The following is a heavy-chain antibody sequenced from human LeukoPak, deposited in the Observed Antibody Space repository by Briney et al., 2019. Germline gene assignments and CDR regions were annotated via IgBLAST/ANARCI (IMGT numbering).Heavy chain of an antibody. CDR3: ARVSRSLVIVGGIPAFDI. CDR1: GYSFSNYW. D-gene: IGHD1-26*01. V-gene: IGHV5-51*01. Sequence: GESLKISCKGSGYSFSNYWIGWVCQKPGKGLEWMGIIYPGDSDTRYSPSFQGQVTISADKSISTAYVQWRSLKASDTAMYYCARVSRSLVIVGGIPAFDIWGQGTMVTVSS. J-gene: IGHJ3*02. CDR2: IYPGDSDT.